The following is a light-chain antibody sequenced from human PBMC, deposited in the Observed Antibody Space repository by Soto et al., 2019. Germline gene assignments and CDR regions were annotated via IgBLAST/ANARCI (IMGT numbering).Light chain of an antibody. CDR3: QQYINGYT. J-gene: IGKJ2*01. CDR2: SAS. V-gene: IGKV3-15*01. Sequence: EVLMTQSPATLSVFPGERVTLSCGASQSVSTSLAWYQQKPGQAPRLLIYSASTRASGIPARFSGSGSGTEFTLTITSLESEDFAVYYCQQYINGYTFGQGTKLEI. CDR1: QSVSTS.